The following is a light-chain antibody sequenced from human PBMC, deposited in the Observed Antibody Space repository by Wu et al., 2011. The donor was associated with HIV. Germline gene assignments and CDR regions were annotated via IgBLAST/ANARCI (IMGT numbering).Light chain of an antibody. CDR1: QSVSSY. V-gene: IGKV3-11*01. J-gene: IGKJ4*02. CDR2: DAS. Sequence: EIVLTQFPVTLSLSPGERATLSCRASQSVSSYLAWYQQKPGQAPRLLIYDASNRATGIPPRFSGSGSGTDFTLIINNMQSEDFAVYYCQQYNNGPQTFGRGPKVE. CDR3: QQYNNGPQT.